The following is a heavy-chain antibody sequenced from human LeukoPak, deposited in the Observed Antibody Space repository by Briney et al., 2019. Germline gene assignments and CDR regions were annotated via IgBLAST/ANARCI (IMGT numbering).Heavy chain of an antibody. V-gene: IGHV4-31*03. CDR1: GGSISSGGYY. Sequence: SETLSLTCTVSGGSISSGGYYWSWIRQHPGKGLEWIGYIYYSGSTYYNPSLKSRVTISVDTSKNQFSLKLSSVTAADTAVYYCARDRGRVVVSPDWFDPWGQGTLVTVSS. CDR2: IYYSGST. CDR3: ARDRGRVVVSPDWFDP. D-gene: IGHD2-2*01. J-gene: IGHJ5*02.